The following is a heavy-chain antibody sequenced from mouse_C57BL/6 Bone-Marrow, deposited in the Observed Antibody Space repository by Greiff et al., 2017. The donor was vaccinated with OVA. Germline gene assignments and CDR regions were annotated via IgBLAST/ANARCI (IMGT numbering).Heavy chain of an antibody. J-gene: IGHJ2*01. D-gene: IGHD1-1*01. CDR1: GFNIKNTY. CDR2: IDPANGNT. CDR3: ARFPLYYYGSSYVDY. Sequence: VQLKQSVAELVRPGASVKLSCTASGFNIKNTYMHWVKQRPEQGLEWIGRIDPANGNTKYAPKFQGKATITADTSSNTAYLQLSSLTSEDTAIYYCARFPLYYYGSSYVDYWGQGTTLTVSS. V-gene: IGHV14-3*01.